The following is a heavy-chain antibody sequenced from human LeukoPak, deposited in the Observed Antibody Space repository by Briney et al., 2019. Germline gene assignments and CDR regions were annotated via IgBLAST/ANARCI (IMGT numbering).Heavy chain of an antibody. CDR2: ISDDGRQT. CDR3: ARVYLERLTAGYFDH. D-gene: IGHD2-8*01. J-gene: IGHJ4*02. CDR1: GFIFSTYA. V-gene: IGHV3-30*04. Sequence: GGSLRLSCAASGFIFSTYAMNWVRQAPGKGLEWVAVISDDGRQTYYADSVKGRFTISRDNSKNTVYLQMNSLRDEDSATYYCARVYLERLTAGYFDHWGQGTLVTVSP.